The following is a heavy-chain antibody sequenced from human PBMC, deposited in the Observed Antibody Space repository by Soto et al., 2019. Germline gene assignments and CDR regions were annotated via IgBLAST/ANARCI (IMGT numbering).Heavy chain of an antibody. CDR2: ISSSSSYI. V-gene: IGHV3-21*01. Sequence: EVQLVESGGGLVKPGGSLRLSCAASGFTFSSYSMNWVRQAPGKGLEWVSSISSSSSYIYYADSVKGRFTISRDNANNSLYLQMNSLRAEDTAVYYCARDEGSVLRYFDWLFDYWGQGTLVTVSS. J-gene: IGHJ4*02. CDR1: GFTFSSYS. D-gene: IGHD3-9*01. CDR3: ARDEGSVLRYFDWLFDY.